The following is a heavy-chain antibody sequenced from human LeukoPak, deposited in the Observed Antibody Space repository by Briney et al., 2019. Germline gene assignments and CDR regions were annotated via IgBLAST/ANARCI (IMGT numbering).Heavy chain of an antibody. D-gene: IGHD2-2*01. Sequence: GRSLRLSCAASGFTFSSYAMSWVRQAPGKGLEWVSAISGSGGSTYYADSVKGRFTISRDNSKNTLYLQMNSLRAEDTAVYYCAKDVGVVVPAGGIYFDYWGQGTLVTVSS. V-gene: IGHV3-23*01. CDR2: ISGSGGST. J-gene: IGHJ4*02. CDR1: GFTFSSYA. CDR3: AKDVGVVVPAGGIYFDY.